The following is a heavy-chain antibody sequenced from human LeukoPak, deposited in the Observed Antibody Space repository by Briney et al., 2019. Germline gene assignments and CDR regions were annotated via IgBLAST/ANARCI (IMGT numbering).Heavy chain of an antibody. Sequence: SETLSLTCTVSGGSISSGGYSWSWIRQHPGKGLEWIGYIYYSGSTYYNPALKSRVTISVDTSKNQFSLKLSSVTAADTAVYYCARGLQILDYWGQGTLVTVSS. CDR1: GGSISSGGYS. CDR2: IYYSGST. J-gene: IGHJ4*02. D-gene: IGHD2-15*01. CDR3: ARGLQILDY. V-gene: IGHV4-31*03.